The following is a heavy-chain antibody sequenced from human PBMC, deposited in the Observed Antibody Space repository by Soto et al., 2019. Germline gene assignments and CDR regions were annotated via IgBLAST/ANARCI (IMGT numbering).Heavy chain of an antibody. J-gene: IGHJ6*02. CDR2: ISAYNGNT. V-gene: IGHV1-18*01. CDR3: GRCPPYGMDV. CDR1: RYTFTSFD. Sequence: VKVSCKATRYTFTSFDISWVRQAPGQGLEWMGWISAYNGNTNYAQNLQGRVTMTTDISTSTAYMELRSLRSDDTAVYYCGRCPPYGMDVWGQGTTVTVSS.